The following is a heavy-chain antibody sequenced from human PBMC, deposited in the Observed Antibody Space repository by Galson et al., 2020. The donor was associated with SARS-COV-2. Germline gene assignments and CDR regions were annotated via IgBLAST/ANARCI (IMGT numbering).Heavy chain of an antibody. CDR2: INPHSGDT. D-gene: IGHD6-13*01. J-gene: IGHJ4*02. V-gene: IGHV1-2*02. Sequence: ASVKVSCKASGYTFSDYYIHWVRQAPGQGLEWMGWINPHSGDTNYAQKFQGRVLMTRDTSFSTAYMYLSSLTSDDTAMYYCAKEAGYSSSWNYWGQGTLVTVSS. CDR1: GYTFSDYY. CDR3: AKEAGYSSSWNY.